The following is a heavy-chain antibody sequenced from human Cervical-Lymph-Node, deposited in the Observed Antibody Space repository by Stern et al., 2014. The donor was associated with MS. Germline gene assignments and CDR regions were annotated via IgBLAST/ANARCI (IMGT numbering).Heavy chain of an antibody. CDR2: IFASGNT. J-gene: IGHJ6*02. V-gene: IGHV4-31*03. Sequence: VQLVESGPGLVKPSQTLSLICTVSGVSISSGGYFWTWIRQRPGKGLEWIGNIFASGNTHYNPSLKSRVTIMEDTPKTHFSLKMSSVTAADTAVYFCARDRGYYYGIDVWGQGTTVTVSS. CDR3: ARDRGYYYGIDV. D-gene: IGHD3-10*01. CDR1: GVSISSGGYF.